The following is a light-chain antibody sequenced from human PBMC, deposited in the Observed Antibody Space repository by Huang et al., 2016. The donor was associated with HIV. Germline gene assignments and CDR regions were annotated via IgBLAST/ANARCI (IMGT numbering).Light chain of an antibody. CDR3: QQYFSPLRT. J-gene: IGKJ1*01. V-gene: IGKV1-NL1*01. CDR2: SAS. CDR1: QGISNS. Sequence: DIQMTQSPSSLSAYVGDRVTITCRASQGISNSLAWYQQKPGKAPKLLVYSASRLESGVPSRFSGSGSETDYTLTISSLQPEDVATYYCQQYFSPLRTFGQGTKVEIK.